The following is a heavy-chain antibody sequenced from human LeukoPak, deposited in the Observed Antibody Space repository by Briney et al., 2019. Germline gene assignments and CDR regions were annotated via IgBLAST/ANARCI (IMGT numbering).Heavy chain of an antibody. D-gene: IGHD6-13*01. CDR2: IYYSGST. V-gene: IGHV4-39*07. Sequence: PSETLSLTCTVSGGSISSSSYYWGWIRQPPGKELEWIGSIYYSGSTYYNPSLKSRVTISVDTSKNQFSLKLSSVTAADTAVYYCARATSSSWYYYNLGSRGAFDIWGQGTMVTVSS. CDR1: GGSISSSSYY. J-gene: IGHJ3*02. CDR3: ARATSSSWYYYNLGSRGAFDI.